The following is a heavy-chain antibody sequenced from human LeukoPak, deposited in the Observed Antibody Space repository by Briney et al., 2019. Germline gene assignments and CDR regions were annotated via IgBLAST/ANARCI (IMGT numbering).Heavy chain of an antibody. Sequence: PSGTLSLTCAVSGGSISNNNWWSWVRQPPGKGLEWIGEIYHTGSTSYNPSLKSRVTISVDTSKNQFSLKLSSVTAADTAVYYCARGGGIAAAGLDYWGQGTLVTVSS. CDR3: ARGGGIAAAGLDY. CDR2: IYHTGST. CDR1: GGSISNNNW. D-gene: IGHD6-13*01. V-gene: IGHV4-4*02. J-gene: IGHJ4*02.